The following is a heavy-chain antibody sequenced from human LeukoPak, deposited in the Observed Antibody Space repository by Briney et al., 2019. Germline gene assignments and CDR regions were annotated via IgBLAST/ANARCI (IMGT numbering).Heavy chain of an antibody. V-gene: IGHV1-69*04. J-gene: IGHJ4*02. CDR1: GGTFSSYA. CDR2: IIPILGIA. CDR3: ARIAVAGMYYFDY. Sequence: GASVKVSCKASGGTFSSYAISWVRQAPGQGLEWMGRIIPILGIANYAQKFQGRVTITADKSTSTAYMELSSLRSEDTAVYYCARIAVAGMYYFDYWGQGTLVTVSS. D-gene: IGHD6-19*01.